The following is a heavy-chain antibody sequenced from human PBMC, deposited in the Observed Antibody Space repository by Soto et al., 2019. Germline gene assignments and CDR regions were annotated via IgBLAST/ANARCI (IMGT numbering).Heavy chain of an antibody. CDR2: ISSSSSYI. CDR3: ARDWSDGVGELVYYYYYGMDV. V-gene: IGHV3-21*01. D-gene: IGHD3-10*01. Sequence: EVPLVESGGGLVKPGGSLRLSCAASGFTFSSYSMNWVRQAPGKGLEWVSSISSSSSYIYYADSVKGRFTISRDNAKTSCYLQMTSLRGVETAVYYCARDWSDGVGELVYYYYYGMDVWGQGTTVTVSS. CDR1: GFTFSSYS. J-gene: IGHJ6*02.